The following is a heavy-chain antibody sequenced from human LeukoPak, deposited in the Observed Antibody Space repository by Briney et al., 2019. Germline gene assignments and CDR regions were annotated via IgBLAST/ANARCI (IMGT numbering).Heavy chain of an antibody. V-gene: IGHV3-21*01. D-gene: IGHD4-11*01. Sequence: GGSLRLSCAASGFTFSSYRMNWVRQAPGEGLEWVSFISSSSSYIDYADSVKGRFTISRDNAKNSLYLQMNSLRAEDTAVYYCVRDSYSNYFDYWGQGTLVTVTS. CDR1: GFTFSSYR. CDR2: ISSSSSYI. J-gene: IGHJ4*02. CDR3: VRDSYSNYFDY.